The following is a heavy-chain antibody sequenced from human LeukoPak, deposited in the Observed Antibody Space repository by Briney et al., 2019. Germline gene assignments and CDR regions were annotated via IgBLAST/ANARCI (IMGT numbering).Heavy chain of an antibody. CDR2: ISHIGST. J-gene: IGHJ6*02. CDR1: GGSMTSYY. Sequence: PSETLSLTCTVSGGSMTSYYWSRIRQPPGKGLEWIGFISHIGSTNYNSSLRSRVTFSVDTSKSQFSLNLRSVTAADTAVYYCARDSYYGMDVWGQGTTVIVSS. V-gene: IGHV4-59*01. CDR3: ARDSYYGMDV.